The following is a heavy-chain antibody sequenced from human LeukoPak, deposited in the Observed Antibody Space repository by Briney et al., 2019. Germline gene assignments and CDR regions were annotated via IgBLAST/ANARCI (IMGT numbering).Heavy chain of an antibody. CDR3: AKGRQYYYMDV. CDR2: ISWNSGSI. J-gene: IGHJ6*03. V-gene: IGHV3-9*01. CDR1: GFTFDDYA. Sequence: GRSLRLSCGASGFTFDDYAMPWVRQAPGKGLEWVSGISWNSGSIGYADSVKGRFTISRDNAKNSLYLQMNSLRAEDTALYYCAKGRQYYYMDVWGKGTTVTVSS.